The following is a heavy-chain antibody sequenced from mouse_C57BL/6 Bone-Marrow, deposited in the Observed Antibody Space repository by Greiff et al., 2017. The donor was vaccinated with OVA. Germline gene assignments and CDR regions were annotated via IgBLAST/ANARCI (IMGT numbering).Heavy chain of an antibody. J-gene: IGHJ2*01. CDR2: ISSGGDYI. V-gene: IGHV5-9-1*02. D-gene: IGHD1-1*01. Sequence: EVQRVESGEGLVKPGGSLKLSCAASGFTFSSYAMSWVRQTPEKRLEWVAYISSGGDYIYYADTVKGRCTISRDNARNTLYLQMSSLTSEDTAMYYCTRHYYGSSPYFDYWGQGTTLTVSS. CDR3: TRHYYGSSPYFDY. CDR1: GFTFSSYA.